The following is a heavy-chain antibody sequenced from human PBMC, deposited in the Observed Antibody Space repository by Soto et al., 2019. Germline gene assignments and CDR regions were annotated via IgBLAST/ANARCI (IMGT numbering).Heavy chain of an antibody. D-gene: IGHD6-6*01. CDR3: ARDGYSSSLDY. CDR1: GFTFSSYS. V-gene: IGHV3-48*01. J-gene: IGHJ4*02. Sequence: GGSLRLSCAASGFTFSSYSMNWVRQAPGKGLEWVSYISSSSSTIYYADSVKGRFTISRDNAKNSLYLQMNSLRAEDTAVYCCARDGYSSSLDYWGQGTLVTVSS. CDR2: ISSSSSTI.